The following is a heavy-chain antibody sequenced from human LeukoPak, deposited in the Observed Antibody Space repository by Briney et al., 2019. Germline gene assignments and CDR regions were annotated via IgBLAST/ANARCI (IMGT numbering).Heavy chain of an antibody. J-gene: IGHJ5*02. CDR2: IYYSGST. V-gene: IGHV4-59*01. Sequence: PSETLSLTCTVSGGSISSYYWSWIRQPPGKGLEWIGYIYYSGSTNYNPSLKSRVTISVDTSKNQFSLKLSSVAAADTAVYYCARDRSSSYNWFDPWGQGTLVTVSS. D-gene: IGHD6-6*01. CDR1: GGSISSYY. CDR3: ARDRSSSYNWFDP.